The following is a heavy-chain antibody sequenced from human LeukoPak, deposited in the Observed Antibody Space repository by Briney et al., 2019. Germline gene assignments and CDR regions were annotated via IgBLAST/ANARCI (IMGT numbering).Heavy chain of an antibody. D-gene: IGHD2-15*01. CDR2: TKPDGSAE. Sequence: GGSLRLSCAASGFTFRNYWMGWVRRAPGKGLERVANTKPDGSAENYADSVRGRFTTYRDNANNFLYLQMNRLRAEDTAVYYCARDGGLNTNFDCWGQGTLVTVSS. CDR1: GFTFRNYW. CDR3: ARDGGLNTNFDC. V-gene: IGHV3-7*01. J-gene: IGHJ4*02.